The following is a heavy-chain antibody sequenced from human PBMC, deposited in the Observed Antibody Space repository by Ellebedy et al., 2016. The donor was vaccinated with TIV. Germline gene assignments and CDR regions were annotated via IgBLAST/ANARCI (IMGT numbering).Heavy chain of an antibody. CDR2: INPNSGGT. CDR1: GYTFTDYY. CDR3: ARDGAVTTVFDY. V-gene: IGHV1-2*04. D-gene: IGHD4-17*01. Sequence: AASVTVSCKASGYTFTDYYIHWVRQAPGQGLAWMGWINPNSGGTHYAQKFQGWVTMTRDTSISTAYMEVNRLRSDDTALYYCARDGAVTTVFDYWGQGTLVTVSS. J-gene: IGHJ4*02.